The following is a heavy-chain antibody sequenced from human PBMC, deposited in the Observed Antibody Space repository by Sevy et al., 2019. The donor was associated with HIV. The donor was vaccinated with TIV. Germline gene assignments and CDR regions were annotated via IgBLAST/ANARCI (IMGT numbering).Heavy chain of an antibody. V-gene: IGHV3-21*01. J-gene: IGHJ1*01. CDR1: GFTFNRYA. D-gene: IGHD3-22*01. CDR3: ARGPDNYDRSGYYFQ. CDR2: ISSDSGYI. Sequence: GGSLRLSCAASGFTFNRYAMHWVRQAPGKGPEWVSSISSDSGYIYHADSVKGRFTISRDIGKNSLYLQMKSLRAEDTAVYYCARGPDNYDRSGYYFQWGQGTLVTVSS.